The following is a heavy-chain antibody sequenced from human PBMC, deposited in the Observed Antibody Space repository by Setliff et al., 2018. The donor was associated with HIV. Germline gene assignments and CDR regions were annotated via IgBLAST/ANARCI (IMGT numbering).Heavy chain of an antibody. CDR2: IIPILGIA. CDR3: AGSGYYYYMDV. J-gene: IGHJ6*03. D-gene: IGHD3-10*01. V-gene: IGHV1-69*10. Sequence: GASVKVSCKASGGTFSSYAISWVRQAPGQGLEWMGGIIPILGIANYAQKFQGRVTITTDESTSTAYMELSSLRSEDTAVYYCAGSGYYYYMDVWGKGTTVTVPS. CDR1: GGTFSSYA.